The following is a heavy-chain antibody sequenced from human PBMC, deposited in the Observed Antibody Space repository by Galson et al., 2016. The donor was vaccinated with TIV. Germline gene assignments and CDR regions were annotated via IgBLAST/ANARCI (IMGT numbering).Heavy chain of an antibody. V-gene: IGHV2-5*02. Sequence: PALVKPTQTLTLTCTFSGFSLSTTKVGVAWVRQPPGEALEWLALIYWDDDKRYSPSLRSRLAISKDTSKNQVVLIMTNMDPVDTATYYCTHLPNMFYYGMVVWGQGTTVTVSS. J-gene: IGHJ6*02. CDR1: GFSLSTTKVG. D-gene: IGHD3-10*02. CDR3: THLPNMFYYGMVV. CDR2: IYWDDDK.